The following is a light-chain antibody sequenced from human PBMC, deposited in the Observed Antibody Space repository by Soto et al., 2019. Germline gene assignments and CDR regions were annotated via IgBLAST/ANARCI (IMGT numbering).Light chain of an antibody. J-gene: IGKJ4*01. V-gene: IGKV1-39*01. Sequence: DIQMTQSPSSLSASVGDRVSVTCRASQYISDFLNWYQQKPGKAPVILIYAASTLQSGVPSRFTGSRSETNFTLIISSLQPEDFATYYCQQSYTTPLTFGGGTKVDIK. CDR3: QQSYTTPLT. CDR2: AAS. CDR1: QYISDF.